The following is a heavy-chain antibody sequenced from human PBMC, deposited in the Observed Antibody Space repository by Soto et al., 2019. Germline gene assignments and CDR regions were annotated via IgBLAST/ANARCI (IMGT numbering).Heavy chain of an antibody. CDR3: AREPFYYYYYGMDV. CDR1: GFTFSSYS. J-gene: IGHJ6*02. CDR2: ISSSSSYI. Sequence: AGGSLRLSCAASGFTFSSYSMNWVRQAPGKGLEWVSSISSSSSYIYYADSVKGRFTISRDNAKNSLYLQMNSLRAEDTAVYYCAREPFYYYYYGMDVWGQGTTVTVSS. V-gene: IGHV3-21*01.